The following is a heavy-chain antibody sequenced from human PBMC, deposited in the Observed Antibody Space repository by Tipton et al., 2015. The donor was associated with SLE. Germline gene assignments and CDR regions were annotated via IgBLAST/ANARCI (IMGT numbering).Heavy chain of an antibody. D-gene: IGHD3-3*01. CDR1: GFTFSDYY. CDR2: ISWKSGSK. V-gene: IGHV3-11*05. CDR3: PLVS. J-gene: IGHJ5*01. Sequence: QLVQSGGGVVQPGRSLRLSCAASGFTFSDYYMSWIRQAPGKGLEWVSGISWKSGSKDHVGSVKGRITISRDNAKRSLYLQMNRLRGSASAPTLFPLVSW.